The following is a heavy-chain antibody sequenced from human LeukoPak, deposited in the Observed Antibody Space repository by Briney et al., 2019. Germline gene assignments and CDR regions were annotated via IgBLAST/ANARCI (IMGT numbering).Heavy chain of an antibody. V-gene: IGHV4-4*07. CDR2: IYTSGST. CDR3: ARMEIFGVVNYFDY. CDR1: GGSISSYY. D-gene: IGHD3-3*01. J-gene: IGHJ4*02. Sequence: NTSETLSLTCTVSGGSISSYYWSWIRQPAGKGLEWIGRIYTSGSTNYNPSLKSRVTMSVDMSKNQFSLKLSSVTAADTAVYYCARMEIFGVVNYFDYWGQGTLVTVSS.